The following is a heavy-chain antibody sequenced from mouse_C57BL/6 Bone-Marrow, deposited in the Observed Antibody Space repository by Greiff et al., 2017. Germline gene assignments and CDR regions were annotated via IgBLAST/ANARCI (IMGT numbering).Heavy chain of an antibody. CDR2: IDPSDSYT. CDR3: ASGTTVAEAMDY. D-gene: IGHD1-1*01. Sequence: VQLQQPGAELVKPGASVKLSCKASGYTFTSYWMQWVKQRPGQGLEWIGEIDPSDSYTNYNQKFKGKATLTVDTSSSTAYMQLSSLTSEDSAVYYCASGTTVAEAMDYWGQGTSVTVSS. J-gene: IGHJ4*01. CDR1: GYTFTSYW. V-gene: IGHV1-50*01.